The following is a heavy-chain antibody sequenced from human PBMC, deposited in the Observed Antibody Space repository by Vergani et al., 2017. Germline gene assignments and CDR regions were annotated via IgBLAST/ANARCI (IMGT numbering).Heavy chain of an antibody. D-gene: IGHD6-19*01. CDR2: IWYDGSNK. CDR1: GFTFSSYG. CDR3: ARDPKKNASCGWYYFDY. J-gene: IGHJ4*02. Sequence: QVQLVDSGGGVVQPGRSLRLSCAASGFTFSSYGMHWVRQAPGKGLEWVAVIWYDGSNKYYADSVKGRFTISRDNSKNTLYLQMNSLRAEDTAVYYCARDPKKNASCGWYYFDYWGQGTLVTVSS. V-gene: IGHV3-33*01.